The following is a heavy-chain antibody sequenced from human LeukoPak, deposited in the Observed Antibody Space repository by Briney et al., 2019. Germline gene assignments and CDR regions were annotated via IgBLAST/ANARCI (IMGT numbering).Heavy chain of an antibody. CDR2: IYYSGVT. CDR3: ARDAYYYGSESYFFDY. Sequence: SETLSLTCTVSDASISSTTYYWGWIRQPPGKGLEWIGSIYYSGVTYYSPSLQSRVTISVDTSKNQFSLKLSSVTAADTAVYYCARDAYYYGSESYFFDYWGQGTLVTVSS. J-gene: IGHJ4*02. V-gene: IGHV4-39*07. D-gene: IGHD3-10*01. CDR1: DASISSTTYY.